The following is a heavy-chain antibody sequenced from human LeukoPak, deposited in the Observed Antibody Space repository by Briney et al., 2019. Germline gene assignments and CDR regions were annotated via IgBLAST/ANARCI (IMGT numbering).Heavy chain of an antibody. CDR2: IIPIFGTA. CDR1: GGTFSSYA. D-gene: IGHD7-27*01. Sequence: ASVKVSCKASGGTFSSYAISWVRQAPGQGLEWMGGIIPIFGTANYAQKLQGRVTMTTDTSTSTAYMELSSLTFEDTAVYYCARGPPNWGMVGYWGQGTLVTVSS. V-gene: IGHV1-69*05. CDR3: ARGPPNWGMVGY. J-gene: IGHJ4*02.